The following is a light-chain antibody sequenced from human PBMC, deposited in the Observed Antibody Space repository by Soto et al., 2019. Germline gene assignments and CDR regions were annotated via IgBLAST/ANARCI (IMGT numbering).Light chain of an antibody. CDR2: DAS. CDR1: QTVRNNY. J-gene: IGKJ4*01. Sequence: EVGVTQSPGTLSLSPGERATLSCRASQTVRNNYLAWYQQKPGQAPRLLIYDASSRATGIPDRFSGGGSGTDFTLTISRLEPEDFAVYYCQQFSRYPLTFGGGTKVDIK. V-gene: IGKV3-20*01. CDR3: QQFSRYPLT.